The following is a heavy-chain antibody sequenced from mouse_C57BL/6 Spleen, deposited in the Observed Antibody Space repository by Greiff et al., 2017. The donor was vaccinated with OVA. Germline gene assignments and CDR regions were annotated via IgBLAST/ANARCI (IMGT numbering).Heavy chain of an antibody. V-gene: IGHV1-5*01. CDR2: IYPGNSDT. CDR1: GYTFTSYW. D-gene: IGHD2-5*01. CDR3: TGYSNYVSWYFDV. J-gene: IGHJ1*03. Sequence: VQLQQSGTVLARPGASVKMSCKTSGYTFTSYWMHWVKQRPGQGLEWIGAIYPGNSDTSYNQKFKGKAKLTAVTSASTAYMELSSLTNEDSAVYYCTGYSNYVSWYFDVWGTGTTVTVSS.